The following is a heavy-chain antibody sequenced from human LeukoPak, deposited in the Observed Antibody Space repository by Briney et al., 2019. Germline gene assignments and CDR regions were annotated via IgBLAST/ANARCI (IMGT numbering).Heavy chain of an antibody. D-gene: IGHD3-3*01. J-gene: IGHJ6*03. CDR3: ARGDFWSGYYYYYYMDV. V-gene: IGHV4-59*01. CDR1: GGSISSYY. CDR2: IYYSGST. Sequence: PSETLSLTCTVSGGSISSYYWSWIRQPPGKGLGYIGYIYYSGSTNYNPSLKSRVTISVDTSKNQFSLKLTSVTAADTAVYSCARGDFWSGYYYYYYMDVWGKGTTVTVSS.